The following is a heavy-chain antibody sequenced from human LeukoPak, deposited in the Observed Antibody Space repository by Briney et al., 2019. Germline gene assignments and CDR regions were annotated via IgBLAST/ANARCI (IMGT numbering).Heavy chain of an antibody. Sequence: SETLFLTCTVSGGSISSSSYYWGWIRQPPGKGLEWIGTIYYSGSTYYNPSLKSRVTISVDTSKNQFSLKLSSVTAADTAVYYCARGLVGPYDSIGYDAFDIWGQGTMVTVSS. CDR2: IYYSGST. CDR3: ARGLVGPYDSIGYDAFDI. D-gene: IGHD3-22*01. CDR1: GGSISSSSYY. J-gene: IGHJ3*02. V-gene: IGHV4-39*07.